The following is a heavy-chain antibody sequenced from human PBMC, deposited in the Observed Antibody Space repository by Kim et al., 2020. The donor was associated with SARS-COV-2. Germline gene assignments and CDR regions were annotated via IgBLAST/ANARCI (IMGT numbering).Heavy chain of an antibody. CDR3: ARELLVYFDY. Sequence: GGSLRLSCAASGFTFSSYGMHWVRHAPGKGLEWVAVIWYDGSNKYYADSVKGRFTISRDNSKNTLDLQMNSLRAEDTAVYYCARELLVYFDYWGQGTLVTVSS. V-gene: IGHV3-33*01. D-gene: IGHD2-8*02. CDR2: IWYDGSNK. CDR1: GFTFSSYG. J-gene: IGHJ4*02.